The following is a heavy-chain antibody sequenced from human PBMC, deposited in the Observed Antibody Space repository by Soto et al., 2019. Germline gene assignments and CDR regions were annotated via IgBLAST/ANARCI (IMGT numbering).Heavy chain of an antibody. CDR1: GGTFSSYA. J-gene: IGHJ3*02. CDR3: AVLTTVRRRDAFDI. D-gene: IGHD4-17*01. Sequence: QVQLVQSGAEVKKPGSSVKVSCKASGGTFSSYAISWVRQAPGQGLEWMGGIIPIFGTANYAQKFQGRVTITADESTSKAYMELSSLRSEDTAVYYCAVLTTVRRRDAFDIWGQGTMVTVSS. V-gene: IGHV1-69*12. CDR2: IIPIFGTA.